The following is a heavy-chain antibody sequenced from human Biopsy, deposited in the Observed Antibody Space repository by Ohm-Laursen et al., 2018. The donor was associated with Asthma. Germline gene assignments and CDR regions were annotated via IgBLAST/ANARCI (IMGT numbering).Heavy chain of an antibody. D-gene: IGHD3-22*01. CDR1: GFAVSRDH. V-gene: IGHV3-53*01. Sequence: SLRHSCAASGFAVSRDHMFWVRQAPGKGLEWVSVIYSGGTSHTADSVRGRFTISRDYSKNTLYLQMHSLRAEDTAVYYCARGDSSNWSHYYFDYWGQGTLVTVSS. CDR2: IYSGGTS. CDR3: ARGDSSNWSHYYFDY. J-gene: IGHJ4*02.